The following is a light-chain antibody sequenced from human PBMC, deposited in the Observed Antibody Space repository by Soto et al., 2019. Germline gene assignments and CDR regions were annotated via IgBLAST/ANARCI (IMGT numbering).Light chain of an antibody. CDR3: QQYDSLPPFT. J-gene: IGKJ3*01. V-gene: IGKV1-33*01. Sequence: DLQVTQSPSSLSASVGDRVTIACQASQDIRNYLNWYQQRPGKAPKLLIYDASNLETGVPSRFSGSGSGTHFTFTISSLQPEDVATYYCQQYDSLPPFTFGPGTKVDIK. CDR2: DAS. CDR1: QDIRNY.